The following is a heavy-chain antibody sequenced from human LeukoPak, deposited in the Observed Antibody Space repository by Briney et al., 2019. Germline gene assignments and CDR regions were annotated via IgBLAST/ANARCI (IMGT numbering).Heavy chain of an antibody. CDR1: GVTFSSYS. Sequence: GGSLRLSCAASGVTFSSYSMNWVRLASAKGLELVSSSSSGSSYIYYADSVKGRFTISRDNAKNSLYLQMNSLRAEDTAVYYCARDPPRIRGGTFDIWGQGTMVTVSS. V-gene: IGHV3-21*01. J-gene: IGHJ3*02. CDR2: SSSGSSYI. CDR3: ARDPPRIRGGTFDI. D-gene: IGHD2-15*01.